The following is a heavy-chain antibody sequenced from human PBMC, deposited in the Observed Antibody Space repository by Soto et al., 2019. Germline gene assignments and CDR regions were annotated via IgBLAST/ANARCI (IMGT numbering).Heavy chain of an antibody. CDR1: GFTFSSYG. V-gene: IGHV3-30*18. CDR3: AKVNYYDSSAPFDY. CDR2: ISYDGSNK. D-gene: IGHD3-22*01. Sequence: QVQLVESGGGVVQPGRSLRLSCAASGFTFSSYGMHWVRQAPGKGLEWVAVISYDGSNKYYADSVKGRFTISRDNSKNTLYLQMNSLRAEDTAVYYCAKVNYYDSSAPFDYWGQGTLVTVSS. J-gene: IGHJ4*02.